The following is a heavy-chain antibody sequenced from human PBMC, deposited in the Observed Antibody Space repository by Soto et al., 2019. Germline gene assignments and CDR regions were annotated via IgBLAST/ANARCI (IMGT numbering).Heavy chain of an antibody. V-gene: IGHV3-30*18. CDR3: AKDYYDFWFGGNDAFDI. CDR1: GFTFSSYG. CDR2: ISYDGSNK. D-gene: IGHD3-3*01. J-gene: IGHJ3*02. Sequence: QVQLVESGGGVVQPGRSLRLSCAASGFTFSSYGMHWVRQAPGKGLEWVAVISYDGSNKYYADSVKGRFTISRDNSKNTLYLQMNNLRAEDTAVYYCAKDYYDFWFGGNDAFDIWGQGTMVTVSS.